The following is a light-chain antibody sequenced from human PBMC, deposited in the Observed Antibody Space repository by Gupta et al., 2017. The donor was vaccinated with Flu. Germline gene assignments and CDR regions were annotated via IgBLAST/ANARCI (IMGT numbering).Light chain of an antibody. CDR2: GNT. J-gene: IGLJ3*02. CDR1: SSNIGADYG. Sequence: QSVLTQPPSVSGAPGQRVTIACTWSSSNIGADYGVHWYQHLPGTAPRLLIYGNTNRPSGVPDRFAGSKSGTSASLAITGLQAEDEADYYCQSYDSSLTGWVFGGGTKVTVL. CDR3: QSYDSSLTGWV. V-gene: IGLV1-40*01.